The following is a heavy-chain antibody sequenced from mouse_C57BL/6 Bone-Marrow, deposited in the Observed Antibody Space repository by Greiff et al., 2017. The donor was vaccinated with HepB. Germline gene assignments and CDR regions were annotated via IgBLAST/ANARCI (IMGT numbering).Heavy chain of an antibody. Sequence: QVQLQQPGAELVMPGASVKLSCKASGYTFTSYWMHWVKQRPGQGLEWIGEIDPSDSYTNYNQKFKGKSTLTVDKSSSTAYMELRSLTSEDSAVYYCPHYSYYFDYWGQGTTLTVSS. CDR3: PHYSYYFDY. CDR1: GYTFTSYW. J-gene: IGHJ2*01. V-gene: IGHV1-69*01. D-gene: IGHD1-1*02. CDR2: IDPSDSYT.